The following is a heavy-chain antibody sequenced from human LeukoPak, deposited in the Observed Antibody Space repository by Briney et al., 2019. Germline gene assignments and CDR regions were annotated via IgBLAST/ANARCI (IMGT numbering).Heavy chain of an antibody. D-gene: IGHD3-10*01. CDR3: ARSGRGYNWFDP. CDR2: IRYDGNNK. J-gene: IGHJ5*02. V-gene: IGHV3-30*02. CDR1: RFTFSSYG. Sequence: GGSLRLSCAASRFTFSSYGMHWVRQAPGKGLEWVAFIRYDGNNKYYADSVKGRFTISRDNSKNTLYLQMNSLRAEDTAVYYCARSGRGYNWFDPWGQGTLVTVSS.